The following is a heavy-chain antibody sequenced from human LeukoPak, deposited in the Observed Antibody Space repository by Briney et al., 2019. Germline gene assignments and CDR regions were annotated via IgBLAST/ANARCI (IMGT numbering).Heavy chain of an antibody. D-gene: IGHD3-22*01. CDR1: GGSITGNNW. CDR3: ARADYDSSGYGDLYYFDY. Sequence: PSETLSLTCSVSGGSITGNNWWGWVRQPPGTGLEWIGEIYHSGSTRYNPSLKSRVTISVDTSKNQFSLKLSSVTAADTAVYYCARADYDSSGYGDLYYFDYWGQGTLVTVSS. CDR2: IYHSGST. V-gene: IGHV4-4*02. J-gene: IGHJ4*02.